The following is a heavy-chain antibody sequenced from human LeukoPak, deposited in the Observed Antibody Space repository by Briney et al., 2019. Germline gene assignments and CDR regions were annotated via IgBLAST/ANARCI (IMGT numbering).Heavy chain of an antibody. Sequence: KPGGSLRLTCAASGFTFSSYSMNWVRQAPGKGLEWVSSISSSSSYIYYADSVKGRFTISRDNAKNSLYLQMNSLRAEDTAVYYCARGRFSYDNTGYSSFYYWGQGTLVTVSS. CDR3: ARGRFSYDNTGYSSFYY. CDR2: ISSSSSYI. J-gene: IGHJ4*02. V-gene: IGHV3-21*01. D-gene: IGHD3-22*01. CDR1: GFTFSSYS.